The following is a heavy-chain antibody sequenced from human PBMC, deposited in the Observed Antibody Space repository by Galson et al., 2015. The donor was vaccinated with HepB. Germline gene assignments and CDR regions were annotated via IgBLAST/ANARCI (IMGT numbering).Heavy chain of an antibody. D-gene: IGHD1-26*01. J-gene: IGHJ3*02. V-gene: IGHV3-9*01. CDR1: GFTFDDYA. CDR2: ISWNSGSI. Sequence: SLRLSCAASGFTFDDYAMHWVRQAPGKGLEWVSGISWNSGSIGYADSVKGRFTISRDNAKNSLYLQMNSLRAEDTALYYCAKVIHTRYSGSYYDAFDIWGQGTMVTVSS. CDR3: AKVIHTRYSGSYYDAFDI.